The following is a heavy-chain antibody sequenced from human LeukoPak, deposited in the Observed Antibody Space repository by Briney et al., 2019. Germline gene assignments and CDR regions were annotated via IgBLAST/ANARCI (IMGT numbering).Heavy chain of an antibody. Sequence: GGSLRLSRTASGFTFSDRDMSWVRPAPGKGLERVTSLSYRSSPIYYADSVKGRFTISRDNAKNSLYLQMDSLRAGDTAVYYCARAYPPLRTAAAGDQWGQGTLVTVSS. D-gene: IGHD6-13*01. CDR2: LSYRSSPI. CDR1: GFTFSDRD. CDR3: ARAYPPLRTAAAGDQ. V-gene: IGHV3-21*01. J-gene: IGHJ4*02.